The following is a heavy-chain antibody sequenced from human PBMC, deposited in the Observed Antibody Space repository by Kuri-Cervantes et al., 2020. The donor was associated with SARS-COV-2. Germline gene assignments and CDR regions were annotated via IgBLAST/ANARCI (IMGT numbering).Heavy chain of an antibody. V-gene: IGHV4-30-4*08. Sequence: SETLSLTCTVSGGSISSGDYYWSWIRQPPGKGLEWIGYIYYSGSTYYNPSLKSRVTISVDTSKSQFSLKLSSVTAADTAVYYCARADPVTHLFDYWGQGTLVTVSS. CDR3: ARADPVTHLFDY. CDR2: IYYSGST. CDR1: GGSISSGDYY. J-gene: IGHJ4*02. D-gene: IGHD4-17*01.